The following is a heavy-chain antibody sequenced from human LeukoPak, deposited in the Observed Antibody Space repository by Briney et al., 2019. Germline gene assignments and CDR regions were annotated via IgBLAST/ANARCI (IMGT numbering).Heavy chain of an antibody. CDR2: ISGSGGST. J-gene: IGHJ4*02. V-gene: IGHV3-23*01. D-gene: IGHD3-22*01. CDR1: GFTFSSYE. Sequence: GGSLRLSCAASGFTFSSYEMNWVRQAPGKGLEWVSAISGSGGSTYYADSVKGRFTISRDNSKNTLYLQMNSLRAEDTAVYYCAKVFDYYDSSGYYYFDYWGQGTLVTVSS. CDR3: AKVFDYYDSSGYYYFDY.